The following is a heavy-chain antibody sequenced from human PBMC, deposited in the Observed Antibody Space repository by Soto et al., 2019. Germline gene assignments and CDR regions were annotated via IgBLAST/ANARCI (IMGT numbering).Heavy chain of an antibody. CDR2: INPSGGST. J-gene: IGHJ6*02. V-gene: IGHV1-46*01. CDR3: AREGSSSWYHYYGMDV. CDR1: GYTFTSYY. D-gene: IGHD6-13*01. Sequence: ASVKVSCKASGYTFTSYYMHWVRQAPGQGLEWMGIINPSGGSTSYAQKFQGRVTMTRDTSTSTVYMGLSSLRSEDTAVYYCAREGSSSWYHYYGMDVWGQGTTVTVSS.